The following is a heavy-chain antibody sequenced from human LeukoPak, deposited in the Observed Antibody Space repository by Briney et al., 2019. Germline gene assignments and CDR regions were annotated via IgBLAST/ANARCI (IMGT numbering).Heavy chain of an antibody. J-gene: IGHJ4*02. Sequence: PGGSLRLSCAASTFTFSSYWMSWVRQAPGKGLEWVANIRQDGSEKYYVDSVKGRFTISRDNAKNSLYLQMNSLRAEDTAVYYCARRYFDYWGQGTLVTVSS. CDR1: TFTFSSYW. V-gene: IGHV3-7*03. CDR3: ARRYFDY. CDR2: IRQDGSEK.